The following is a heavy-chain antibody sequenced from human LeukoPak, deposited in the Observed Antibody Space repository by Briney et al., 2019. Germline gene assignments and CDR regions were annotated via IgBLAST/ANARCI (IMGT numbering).Heavy chain of an antibody. CDR1: GYTFTSYD. Sequence: ASVKVSCKASGYTFTSYDINWVRQAPGQGLEWMGWISGYNGNTKYAQKFQGRVTMTRDTSTSTAYMELRSLRSDDTAVYYCARDGHRMYYYESSVYRFDYWGREPWSPSRQ. J-gene: IGHJ4*02. D-gene: IGHD3-22*01. V-gene: IGHV1-18*01. CDR3: ARDGHRMYYYESSVYRFDY. CDR2: ISGYNGNT.